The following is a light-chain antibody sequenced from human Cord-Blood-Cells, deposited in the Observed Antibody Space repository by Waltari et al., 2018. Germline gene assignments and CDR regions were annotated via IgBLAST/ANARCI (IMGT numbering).Light chain of an antibody. V-gene: IGLV2-14*01. J-gene: IGLJ2*01. CDR1: SSDVGGYNY. CDR2: WVS. CDR3: SSYTGSSTEV. Sequence: QSALTQPASVSGSPGQSITISCTGTSSDVGGYNYVSWYQQHPGKAPKLMIYWVSNRPSGVSNRFAGSKAGNTASLTISGLQAEDEADYYCSSYTGSSTEVFGGGTKLTVL.